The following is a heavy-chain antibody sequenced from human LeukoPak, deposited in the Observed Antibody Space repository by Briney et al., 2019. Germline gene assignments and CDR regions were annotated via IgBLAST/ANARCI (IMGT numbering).Heavy chain of an antibody. Sequence: ASVKVSCKASGYTFTSYCMHWVRQAPGQGLEWMGIINPSGGSTSYAQKFQGRVTMTRDTSTSTVYMELSSLRSGDTAVYYCAFTYYYDSSGYYAPHSLGYWGQGTLVTVSS. CDR3: AFTYYYDSSGYYAPHSLGY. V-gene: IGHV1-46*01. CDR2: INPSGGST. CDR1: GYTFTSYC. D-gene: IGHD3-22*01. J-gene: IGHJ4*02.